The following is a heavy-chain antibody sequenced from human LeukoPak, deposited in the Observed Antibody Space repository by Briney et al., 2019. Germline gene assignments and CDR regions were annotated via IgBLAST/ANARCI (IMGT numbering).Heavy chain of an antibody. J-gene: IGHJ4*02. CDR2: ISSSSSYI. CDR3: ARYPGYKLPYYFDY. CDR1: GFTFSSYS. V-gene: IGHV3-21*01. D-gene: IGHD1-14*01. Sequence: PGGSLRLSCAASGFTFSSYSMNWVRQAPGEGLEWVSSISSSSSYIYYADSVKGRFTISRDNAKNSLYLQMNSLRAEDTAVYYCARYPGYKLPYYFDYWGQGTLVTVSS.